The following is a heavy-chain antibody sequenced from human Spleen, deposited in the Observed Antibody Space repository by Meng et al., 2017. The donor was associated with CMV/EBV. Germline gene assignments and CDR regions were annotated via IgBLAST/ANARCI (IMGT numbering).Heavy chain of an antibody. CDR3: AKDQSSGDWYFDL. CDR2: ISGSGGST. D-gene: IGHD6-19*01. V-gene: IGHV3-23*04. Sequence: EVQLVEAGGGLVQPGGSLRLSCATSGFTFSSYAMSWVRQAPGKGLEWVSAISGSGGSTYYADSVKGRFTISRDNSKNTLYLQMNSLRAEDTAVYYCAKDQSSGDWYFDLWGRGTLVTVSS. CDR1: GFTFSSYA. J-gene: IGHJ2*01.